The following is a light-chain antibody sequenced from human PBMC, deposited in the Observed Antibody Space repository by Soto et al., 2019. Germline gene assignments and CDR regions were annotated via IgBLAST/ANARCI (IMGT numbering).Light chain of an antibody. CDR1: QSVSSSY. CDR3: QQYDSSPRT. CDR2: RTS. J-gene: IGKJ1*01. V-gene: IGKV3-20*01. Sequence: EIVVTQSPGTLSLSPGERATLSCRASQSVSSSYLAWYQQKPGQAPRLLIYRTSNRATGIPDRFSGSGSGTDFTLTISRLEPEDLAVYWCQQYDSSPRTFGQGTKVDIK.